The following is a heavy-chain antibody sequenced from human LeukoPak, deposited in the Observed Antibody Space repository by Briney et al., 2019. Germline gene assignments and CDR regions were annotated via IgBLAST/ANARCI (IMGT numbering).Heavy chain of an antibody. CDR3: AKDRSGSYSQGLDY. CDR2: ISFDGNIK. V-gene: IGHV3-30*18. Sequence: PGGSLRLSCAASGFTFSSYGMHWVRQAPGKGLEWVAVISFDGNIKYYADSVKGRFSISRDNSKNTLDLQMNSLRAEDTAVYYCAKDRSGSYSQGLDYWGQGTLVTVSS. D-gene: IGHD1-26*01. J-gene: IGHJ4*02. CDR1: GFTFSSYG.